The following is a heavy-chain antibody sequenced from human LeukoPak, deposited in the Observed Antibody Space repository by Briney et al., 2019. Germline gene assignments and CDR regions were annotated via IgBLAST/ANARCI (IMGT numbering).Heavy chain of an antibody. Sequence: ASVKVSCKASGGTFSSYAISWVRQAPGQGLEWMGIINPSGGSTSYAQKFQGRVTMTRDTSTSTVYMELSSLRSEDTAVYYCARSGSSWPKYFDYWGQGTLVTVSS. D-gene: IGHD6-13*01. CDR1: GGTFSSYA. CDR2: INPSGGST. CDR3: ARSGSSWPKYFDY. V-gene: IGHV1-46*01. J-gene: IGHJ4*02.